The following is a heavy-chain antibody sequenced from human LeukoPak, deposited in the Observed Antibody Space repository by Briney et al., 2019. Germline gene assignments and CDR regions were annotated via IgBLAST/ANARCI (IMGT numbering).Heavy chain of an antibody. CDR3: ARTPSFDVWGSYDWFDP. Sequence: PSETLSLTCTVSGSSISSHYWNWIRQPAGKGLEWIGRIYTSGSTNYNPSLKSRVTISVDKSKNQFSLKLSSVTAADTAVYYCARTPSFDVWGSYDWFDPWGQGTLVTVSS. D-gene: IGHD3-16*01. V-gene: IGHV4-4*07. J-gene: IGHJ5*02. CDR2: IYTSGST. CDR1: GSSISSHY.